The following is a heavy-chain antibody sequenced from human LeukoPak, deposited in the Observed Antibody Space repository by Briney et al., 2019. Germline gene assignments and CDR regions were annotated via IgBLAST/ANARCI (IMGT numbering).Heavy chain of an antibody. J-gene: IGHJ4*02. CDR1: GGSISSYY. CDR3: ASSSHNYYYGSGSYYTRSYYFDY. Sequence: NPSETLSLTCTVSGGSISSYYWSWIRQPAGKGLEWIGRIYTSGSTNYNPSLKSRVTMSVDTSKNQFSLKLSSVTAADTAVYYCASSSHNYYYGSGSYYTRSYYFDYWGQGTLVTVSS. V-gene: IGHV4-4*07. D-gene: IGHD3-10*01. CDR2: IYTSGST.